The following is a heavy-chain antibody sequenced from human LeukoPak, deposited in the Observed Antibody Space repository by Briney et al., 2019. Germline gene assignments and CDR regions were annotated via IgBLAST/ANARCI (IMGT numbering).Heavy chain of an antibody. Sequence: GASVKVSCKASGYTFTSYAMHWVRQAPGQRLEWMGRINPNSGDTNYAQKFQGRVTMTRDTSISTAYMELSRLRSDDTAVYYCARDYCSSTSCLFDYWGQGTLVTVSS. CDR3: ARDYCSSTSCLFDY. V-gene: IGHV1-2*06. CDR1: GYTFTSYA. J-gene: IGHJ4*02. D-gene: IGHD2-2*01. CDR2: INPNSGDT.